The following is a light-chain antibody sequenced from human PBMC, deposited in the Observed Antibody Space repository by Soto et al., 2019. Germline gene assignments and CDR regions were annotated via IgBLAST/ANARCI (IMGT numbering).Light chain of an antibody. CDR3: SSYAGSNNFEV. V-gene: IGLV2-8*01. CDR1: SSDVGGYNY. Sequence: QSVLTQPPSASGSPGQSVTISCTGTSSDVGGYNYVSWYQQHPGKAPKLMIYEVSQWPSGVPDRFSGSKSGNTASLTVSGLQAEDEADYYCSSYAGSNNFEVFGGGTKLTVL. J-gene: IGLJ2*01. CDR2: EVS.